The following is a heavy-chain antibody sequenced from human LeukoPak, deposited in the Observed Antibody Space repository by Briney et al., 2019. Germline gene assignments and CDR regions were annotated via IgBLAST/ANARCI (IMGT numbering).Heavy chain of an antibody. CDR3: AGCRGGGWQNYFDT. CDR2: ISYSGST. CDR1: GGSISSYY. Sequence: PETLSLTCTVSGGSISSYYWSWIRQPPGKGLEWIGYISYSGSTNYNPSLKSRVTMSVDTSKNQFSLKLSSVTAADTAVYYCAGCRGGGWQNYFDTWGQGTLVTVSS. J-gene: IGHJ5*02. V-gene: IGHV4-59*08. D-gene: IGHD2-15*01.